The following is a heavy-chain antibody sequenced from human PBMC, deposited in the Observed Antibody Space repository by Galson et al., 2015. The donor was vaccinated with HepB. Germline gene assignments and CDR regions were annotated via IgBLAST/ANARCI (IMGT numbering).Heavy chain of an antibody. V-gene: IGHV1-3*01. Sequence: SVKVSCKAPGYTFTSYAMHRVRQAPGQRLEWMGWINAGNGNTKYSQKFKGRVTITRDTSASTAYKELSSLRSEDTAVYYCAGGPGSGYDLIWFYWGQGTLVTVSS. CDR3: AGGPGSGYDLIWFY. J-gene: IGHJ4*02. CDR2: INAGNGNT. D-gene: IGHD5-12*01. CDR1: GYTFTSYA.